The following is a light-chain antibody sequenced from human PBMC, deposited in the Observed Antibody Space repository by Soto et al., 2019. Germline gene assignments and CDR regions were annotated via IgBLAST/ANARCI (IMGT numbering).Light chain of an antibody. CDR1: QTITSS. V-gene: IGKV3-15*01. J-gene: IGKJ1*01. Sequence: EILMTQSPATLSVYPGERATLSCRASQTITSSLAWYQQKPGRAPRLLIYGASTRATGIPARFSGSGSGTEFTLTISSLQSEDFAVYYCQQYNNWPPWTFGQGTKVDI. CDR2: GAS. CDR3: QQYNNWPPWT.